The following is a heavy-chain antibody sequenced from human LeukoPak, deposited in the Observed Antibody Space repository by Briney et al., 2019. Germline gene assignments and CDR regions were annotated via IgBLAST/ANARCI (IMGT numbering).Heavy chain of an antibody. Sequence: GGSLRLSCAASGFTLINNWMHWVRQAPGKGLVWISRINGDGTLTTYEDPVKGRFTTSRENTKNTVYSQMNSPRAEDTAVYYYLRGLGALWGQGTMVTVSS. V-gene: IGHV3-74*01. CDR3: LRGLGAL. J-gene: IGHJ3*01. CDR1: GFTLINNW. D-gene: IGHD4/OR15-4a*01. CDR2: INGDGTLT.